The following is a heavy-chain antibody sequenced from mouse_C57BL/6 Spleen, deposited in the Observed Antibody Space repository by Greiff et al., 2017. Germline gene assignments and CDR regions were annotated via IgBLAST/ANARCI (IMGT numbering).Heavy chain of an antibody. J-gene: IGHJ2*01. Sequence: VQLQQSGAELVKPGASVKMSCKASGYTFTSYWITWVKQRPGQGLEWIGDLYPGSGSTNYNEKFKSKATLTVDTSSSTAYMQLSSLTSEDSAVYYWARSGDSAGLYYFDYWGQGTTLTVSS. D-gene: IGHD3-2*02. CDR2: LYPGSGST. V-gene: IGHV1-55*01. CDR1: GYTFTSYW. CDR3: ARSGDSAGLYYFDY.